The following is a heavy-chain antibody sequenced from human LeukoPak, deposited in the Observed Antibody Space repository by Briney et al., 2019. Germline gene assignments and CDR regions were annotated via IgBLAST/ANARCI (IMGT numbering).Heavy chain of an antibody. CDR3: AILSDSSSWYLDGFDY. CDR1: GFTFSTNY. CDR2: IFSGGST. J-gene: IGHJ4*02. V-gene: IGHV3-53*01. D-gene: IGHD6-13*01. Sequence: PGGSLRLSCAASGFTFSTNYMSWVRQAPGKGLEWVSVIFSGGSTYYADSVKGRFTISRDNSKNTLYLQMNSLRAEDTAVYYCAILSDSSSWYLDGFDYWGQGTLVTVSS.